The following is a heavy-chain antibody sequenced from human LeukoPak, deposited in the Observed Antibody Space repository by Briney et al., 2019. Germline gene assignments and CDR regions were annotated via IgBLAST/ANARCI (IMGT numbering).Heavy chain of an antibody. D-gene: IGHD2-2*01. CDR2: FYPEDGET. V-gene: IGHV1-24*01. Sequence: ASVKVSCKVSGYTLTELSMHFVRQAPGKGGEWMGGFYPEDGETIYAQKFQGRVTMTEDTSKDTAYMELSSLRSEDTAVYYCATSQLPRNFDSWGQGTLVTVSS. CDR1: GYTLTELS. J-gene: IGHJ4*02. CDR3: ATSQLPRNFDS.